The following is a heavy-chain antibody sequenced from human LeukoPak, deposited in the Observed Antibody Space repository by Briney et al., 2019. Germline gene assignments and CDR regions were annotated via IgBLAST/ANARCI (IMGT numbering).Heavy chain of an antibody. Sequence: GGSLRLSCAASGFTFSSYGMSWVRQAPGKGLEWVSAISGSGGSTYYADSGKGRFTISRDNSKNTVYLQMNSLGAEDTAVYYCVQDWAWGAFGYWGQGTLVTVSS. J-gene: IGHJ4*02. V-gene: IGHV3-23*01. CDR1: GFTFSSYG. CDR3: VQDWAWGAFGY. D-gene: IGHD7-27*01. CDR2: ISGSGGST.